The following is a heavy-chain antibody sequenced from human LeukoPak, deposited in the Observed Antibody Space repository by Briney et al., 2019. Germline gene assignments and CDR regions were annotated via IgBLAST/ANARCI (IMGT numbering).Heavy chain of an antibody. Sequence: GASLQISCQGSGYILTSYWIGWVRQLPGKGLEWMGIIYPGDSDTSYRPSFQGQGTISADKSSSTAYLQWSSLKASDTAVYYCARLSYYGILTGYYPHFDYWGQGTLVTVSS. V-gene: IGHV5-51*01. J-gene: IGHJ4*02. CDR2: IYPGDSDT. D-gene: IGHD3-9*01. CDR3: ARLSYYGILTGYYPHFDY. CDR1: GYILTSYW.